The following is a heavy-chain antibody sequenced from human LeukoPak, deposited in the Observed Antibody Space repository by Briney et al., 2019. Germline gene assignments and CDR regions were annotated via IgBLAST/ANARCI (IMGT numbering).Heavy chain of an antibody. D-gene: IGHD5-18*01. Sequence: PSETLSLTCTVSGYSISSGYYWGWIRQPPGKGLGWIGSIYHSGSTYNNPSLKSRVTISVDTSKNQFSLRLTSVTAADTAVYYCARGGYSYAVDYWGQGTLVTVSS. CDR2: IYHSGST. CDR1: GYSISSGYY. V-gene: IGHV4-38-2*02. J-gene: IGHJ4*02. CDR3: ARGGYSYAVDY.